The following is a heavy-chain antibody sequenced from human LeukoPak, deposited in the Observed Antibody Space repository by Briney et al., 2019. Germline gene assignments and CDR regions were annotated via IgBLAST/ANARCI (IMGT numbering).Heavy chain of an antibody. CDR3: ATDWGSSSWDAGFFDY. CDR2: IYSGGSI. J-gene: IGHJ4*02. V-gene: IGHV3-66*02. CDR1: GFTVSRNY. Sequence: GGPLRLSCAASGFTVSRNYMTWVRQAPGKGLEWVSVIYSGGSIYYADSVKGRFTISSDNSKNTLYLQMNSLRAEDTAVYYCATDWGSSSWDAGFFDYWGQGTLVTVSS. D-gene: IGHD6-13*01.